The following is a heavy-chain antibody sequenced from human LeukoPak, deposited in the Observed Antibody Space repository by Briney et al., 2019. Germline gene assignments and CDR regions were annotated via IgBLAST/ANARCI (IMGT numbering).Heavy chain of an antibody. Sequence: SVKVSCKASGGTFSSYAISWVRQAPGQGLEWMGRIIPILGIANYAQKFQGRVTITADKSTSTAHMELSSLRSEDTAVYYCARDVVPRFDPWGQGTLVTVSS. J-gene: IGHJ5*02. V-gene: IGHV1-69*04. D-gene: IGHD2-15*01. CDR1: GGTFSSYA. CDR2: IIPILGIA. CDR3: ARDVVPRFDP.